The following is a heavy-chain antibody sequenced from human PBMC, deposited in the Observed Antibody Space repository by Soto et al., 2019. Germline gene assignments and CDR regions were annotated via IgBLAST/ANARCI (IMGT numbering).Heavy chain of an antibody. D-gene: IGHD1-7*01. CDR3: ARAGNWNYLNAFDI. CDR1: GFTFSSYG. V-gene: IGHV3-33*08. Sequence: GGSLRLSCAASGFTFSSYGMHWVRQAPGKGLEWVAVIWYDGSNKYYADSVKGRFTISRDNSKNTLYLQMNSLRAEDTAVYYCARAGNWNYLNAFDIWGQGTMVTVSS. CDR2: IWYDGSNK. J-gene: IGHJ3*02.